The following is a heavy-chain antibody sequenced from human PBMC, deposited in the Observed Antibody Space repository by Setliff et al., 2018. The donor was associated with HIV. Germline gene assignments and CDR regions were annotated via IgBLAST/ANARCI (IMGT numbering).Heavy chain of an antibody. J-gene: IGHJ5*02. V-gene: IGHV4-61*09. Sequence: SETLSLTCTVSGGSMNSDSYSWTWLRQPAGKGPELIGHIYVGGSVIYNPSLASQVTISMVPSKNQFSLDLSSVTAADTAKYYCARAKTIGVSAVFFDPWGQGRPVTVS. CDR2: IYVGGSV. D-gene: IGHD3-3*01. CDR3: ARAKTIGVSAVFFDP. CDR1: GGSMNSDSYS.